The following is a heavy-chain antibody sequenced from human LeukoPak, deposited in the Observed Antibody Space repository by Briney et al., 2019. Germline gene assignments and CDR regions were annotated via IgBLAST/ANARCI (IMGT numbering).Heavy chain of an antibody. Sequence: SETLSLICSVSGSLITSTLHYWAWIRQPPWPGLEWIASTYYNGITYYNASLESRVTMSVDTSRNQFSLRLSSVSAADTSVYYCARQPTVKRGAVASNFDYWGQGTLVTVSS. CDR1: GSLITSTLHY. CDR3: ARQPTVKRGAVASNFDY. CDR2: TYYNGIT. D-gene: IGHD6-19*01. V-gene: IGHV4-39*01. J-gene: IGHJ4*02.